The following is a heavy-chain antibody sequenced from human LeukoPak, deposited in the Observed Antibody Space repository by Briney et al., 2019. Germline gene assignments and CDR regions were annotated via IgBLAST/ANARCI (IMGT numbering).Heavy chain of an antibody. Sequence: PSETLSLTCAVSGGSIRNSSFYWGWIRQPPGKGLEWIGYIYYSGSTYYNPSLKSRVTISVDTSKNQFSLKLSSVTAADTAVYYCARGCPVAAAEVDPWGQGTLVTVSS. CDR1: GGSIRNSSFY. J-gene: IGHJ5*02. CDR3: ARGCPVAAAEVDP. V-gene: IGHV4-39*07. CDR2: IYYSGST. D-gene: IGHD6-13*01.